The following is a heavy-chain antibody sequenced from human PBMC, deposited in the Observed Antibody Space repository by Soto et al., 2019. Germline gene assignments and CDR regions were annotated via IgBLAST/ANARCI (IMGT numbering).Heavy chain of an antibody. D-gene: IGHD2-15*01. V-gene: IGHV3-30*04. Sequence: QVHLVESGGGVVQSGRSLRLSCAASGFTFSSYTMNWVRLLPGRGLEWVAVISYDGRHDYYTDSVEGRFTISRDNVKNIINLQMNSLRPEDTAVYYCATNVAVVTPADNLFDSWGQGALVTVSA. J-gene: IGHJ4*02. CDR3: ATNVAVVTPADNLFDS. CDR2: ISYDGRHD. CDR1: GFTFSSYT.